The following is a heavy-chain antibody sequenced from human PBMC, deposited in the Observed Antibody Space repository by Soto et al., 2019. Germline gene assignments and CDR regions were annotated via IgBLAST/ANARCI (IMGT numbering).Heavy chain of an antibody. J-gene: IGHJ2*01. CDR2: INPSGGST. D-gene: IGHD2-2*01. V-gene: IGHV1-46*03. CDR3: ARGSRVVVPAAIYWYFDL. Sequence: QVQLVQSGAEVKKPRASVKVSCKASGYTFTSYYMHWVRQAPGQGLEWMGIINPSGGSTSYARKFQGRVIMTRDTSTSTVYMELSSLRSEDTSVYYCARGSRVVVPAAIYWYFDLWGRGTLVTVSS. CDR1: GYTFTSYY.